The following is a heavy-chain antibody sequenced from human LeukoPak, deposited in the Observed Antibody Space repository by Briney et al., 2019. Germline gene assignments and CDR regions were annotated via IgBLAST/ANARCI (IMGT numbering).Heavy chain of an antibody. CDR1: GFTLDNYN. V-gene: IGHV3-21*01. CDR2: IRSYSSYI. CDR3: ARFAEVYYYVDV. Sequence: GGSLRLSCAASGFTLDNYNFNWVRQAPGKGLEWVASIRSYSSYIHYADSVKGRFTISRDDAKQSLYLQMNSLRAEDTAVYFCARFAEVYYYVDVWGTGTTVIVSS. D-gene: IGHD2-21*01. J-gene: IGHJ6*03.